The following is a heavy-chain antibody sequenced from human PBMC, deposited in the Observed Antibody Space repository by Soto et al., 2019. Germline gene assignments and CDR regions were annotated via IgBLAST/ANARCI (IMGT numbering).Heavy chain of an antibody. CDR2: IGGGGAT. J-gene: IGHJ4*02. Sequence: EVHLLDSGGGLVQPGGSLRLSCAASGFTFSTYVMSWVRQAPGKGLEWVSSIGGGGATFYADSVKGRFTISRDNSKNTRYLQMNSLRDDDMGIYYYATYPYGAYVPPYDCWGQGTLVTVSS. CDR1: GFTFSTYV. CDR3: ATYPYGAYVPPYDC. V-gene: IGHV3-23*01. D-gene: IGHD3-10*02.